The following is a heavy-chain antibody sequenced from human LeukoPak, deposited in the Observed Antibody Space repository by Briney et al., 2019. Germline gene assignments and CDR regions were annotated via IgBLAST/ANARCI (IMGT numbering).Heavy chain of an antibody. Sequence: GASVKVSCKLSGDTFSRYGFNWVRQAPGQGLEWRGCSNINNGGTKYAPKVQGRVTMTTDTATATEYMVLRDLKFDDTAVYHCARNHERVSARPHLVDNWGQGTLVTVSS. V-gene: IGHV1-18*01. CDR1: GDTFSRYG. CDR3: ARNHERVSARPHLVDN. CDR2: SNINNGGT. D-gene: IGHD3-10*01. J-gene: IGHJ4*02.